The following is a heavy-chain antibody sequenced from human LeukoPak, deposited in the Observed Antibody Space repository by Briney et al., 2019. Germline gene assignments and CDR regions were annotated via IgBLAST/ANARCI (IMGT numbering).Heavy chain of an antibody. V-gene: IGHV4-31*03. CDR3: ARVRSGSGSYPLGYFDY. CDR1: GGSISSGGYY. J-gene: IGHJ4*02. CDR2: IYYSGST. D-gene: IGHD3-10*01. Sequence: PSQTLSLTCTVSGGSISSGGYYWSWIRQHPGKGPEWIVYIYYSGSTYYNPSLKSRVTISVDTSKNQFSLKLSSVTAADTAVYYCARVRSGSGSYPLGYFDYWGQGTLVTVSS.